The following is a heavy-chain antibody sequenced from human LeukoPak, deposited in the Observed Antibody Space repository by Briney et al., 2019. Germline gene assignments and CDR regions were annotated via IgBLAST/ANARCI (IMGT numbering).Heavy chain of an antibody. Sequence: GGSLRLSCADSGFLFSDFIDHTLVWVRQAPGKGLVWVSYISSSSTSISYADSVRGRFSISRDNAQRSLYLHMNSLRDEDTAVYYCAREFSVVGNFDYWGQGTLVIVSS. D-gene: IGHD2-21*01. J-gene: IGHJ4*02. CDR3: AREFSVVGNFDY. CDR1: GFLFSDFIDHT. CDR2: ISSSSTSI. V-gene: IGHV3-21*01.